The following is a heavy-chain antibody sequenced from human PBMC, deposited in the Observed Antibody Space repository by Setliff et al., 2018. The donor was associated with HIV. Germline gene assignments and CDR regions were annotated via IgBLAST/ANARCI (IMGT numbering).Heavy chain of an antibody. Sequence: GASVKVSCKASGYTFTSYDISWVRQAPGQGLEWMGWISAYNGNTNYAQKLQGRVTMTTDTSTSTAYMELRSLRSDDPAVYYCAREIGDYYDSSGYYPPTDYYYGMDVWGQGTTVTSP. J-gene: IGHJ6*02. CDR1: GYTFTSYD. D-gene: IGHD3-22*01. CDR3: AREIGDYYDSSGYYPPTDYYYGMDV. V-gene: IGHV1-18*01. CDR2: ISAYNGNT.